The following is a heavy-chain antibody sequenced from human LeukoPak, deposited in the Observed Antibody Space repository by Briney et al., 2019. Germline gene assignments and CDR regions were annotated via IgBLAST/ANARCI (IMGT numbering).Heavy chain of an antibody. CDR1: GYSISSGYY. D-gene: IGHD3-10*01. CDR2: IYHSGST. CDR3: ARVVVQRGPPSPSS. J-gene: IGHJ5*02. V-gene: IGHV4-38-2*02. Sequence: SETLSLTCTVSGYSISSGYYWGWIRQPPGKGLEWIGSIYHSGSTYYNPSLKSRVTISVDTSKNQFSLKLSSVTAADTAVYYCARVVVQRGPPSPSSWGKGPLVTAS.